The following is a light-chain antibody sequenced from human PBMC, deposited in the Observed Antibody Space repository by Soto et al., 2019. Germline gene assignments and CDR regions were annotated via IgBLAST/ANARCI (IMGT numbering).Light chain of an antibody. CDR2: KAT. V-gene: IGKV1-5*03. CDR1: QSISSW. Sequence: DIQMTQSPSTLSASVGDRVTITCRASQSISSWLAWYQQKPGKAPKLLIYKATSLESGVPSRFSGSGSGTEFTLTISSLQPDDFATYYCQQYNSYPGTFGQGTKLEIK. CDR3: QQYNSYPGT. J-gene: IGKJ2*01.